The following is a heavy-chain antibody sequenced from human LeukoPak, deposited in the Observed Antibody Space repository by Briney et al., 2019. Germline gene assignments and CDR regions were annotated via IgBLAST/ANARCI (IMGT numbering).Heavy chain of an antibody. J-gene: IGHJ4*02. Sequence: GGSLRLSCAASGFTFSSYAMSWVRQAPGKGLEWVSAISGSGGSTYYADSVKGRFTISRDNSKNTLYLQMNSLRAEDTAVYYCAKGADIAAAGKGGLDYWGQGTLVTVSS. D-gene: IGHD6-13*01. CDR2: ISGSGGST. V-gene: IGHV3-23*01. CDR3: AKGADIAAAGKGGLDY. CDR1: GFTFSSYA.